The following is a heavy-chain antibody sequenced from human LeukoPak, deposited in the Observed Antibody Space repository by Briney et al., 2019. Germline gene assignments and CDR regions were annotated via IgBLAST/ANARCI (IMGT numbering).Heavy chain of an antibody. D-gene: IGHD4-11*01. CDR3: ARLTAYSNYYYYYMDV. J-gene: IGHJ6*03. CDR2: IYYSGST. V-gene: IGHV4-59*01. Sequence: SGTLYLTCTVSGGSISSYYWSWIRQPPGKGLEWIGYIYYSGSTNYNPSLKSRVTIPVDTSKNQFSLELSSVTAADTAVYYCARLTAYSNYYYYYMDVWGKGTTVTVSS. CDR1: GGSISSYY.